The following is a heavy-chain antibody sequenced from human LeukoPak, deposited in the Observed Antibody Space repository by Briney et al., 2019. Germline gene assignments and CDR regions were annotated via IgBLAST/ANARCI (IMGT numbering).Heavy chain of an antibody. Sequence: PSETLSLTCTVSGGSISSYYWSWIRKPPGKGLEWIGHIYNSGSTNYSPSLKSRVTISVDTSKNQFSLKLSSVTAADTAVYYCARKKGGYSFDYWGQGTLVTVSS. V-gene: IGHV4-59*01. CDR2: IYNSGST. D-gene: IGHD2-15*01. J-gene: IGHJ4*02. CDR3: ARKKGGYSFDY. CDR1: GGSISSYY.